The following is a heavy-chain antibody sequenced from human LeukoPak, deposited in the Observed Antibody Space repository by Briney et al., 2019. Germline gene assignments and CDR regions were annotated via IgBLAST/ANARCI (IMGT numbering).Heavy chain of an antibody. CDR2: INHSGST. V-gene: IGHV4-34*01. J-gene: IGHJ4*02. CDR3: ARGRGDTAMAVFVY. D-gene: IGHD5-18*01. Sequence: SETLSLTCAVYGGSFSGYYWSWIRQPPGKGLEWIGEINHSGSTNYNPSLKSRVTISVDTSKNQFSLKLSSVTAADTAVYYCARGRGDTAMAVFVYWGQGTLVTVSS. CDR1: GGSFSGYY.